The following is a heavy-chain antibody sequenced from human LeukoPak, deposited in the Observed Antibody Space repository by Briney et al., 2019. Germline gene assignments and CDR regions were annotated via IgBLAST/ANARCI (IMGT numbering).Heavy chain of an antibody. Sequence: PSQTLSLTCTVSGGSIISAGYYWSWIRQHPGKGLERIGYIYYSGSTYYHPSLQSRVTISVDTSKNQFSLKLSSVTAADTAVYYCAREAEVSAGFDYWGQGTLVTVSS. D-gene: IGHD2-8*01. CDR2: IYYSGST. CDR1: GGSIISAGYY. V-gene: IGHV4-31*03. CDR3: AREAEVSAGFDY. J-gene: IGHJ4*02.